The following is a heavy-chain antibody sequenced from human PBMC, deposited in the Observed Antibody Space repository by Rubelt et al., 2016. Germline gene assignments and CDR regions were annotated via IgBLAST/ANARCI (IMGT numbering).Heavy chain of an antibody. D-gene: IGHD6-19*01. Sequence: RRSGRQAPGKGLEWVANIRQDGSEKYYLDSVKGRFTISRDNVKNSLYMHMNSLRDEDTALYYCARSSGRNYFDYWGQGTLVSVSS. CDR2: IRQDGSEK. V-gene: IGHV3-7*02. J-gene: IGHJ4*02. CDR3: ARSSGRNYFDY.